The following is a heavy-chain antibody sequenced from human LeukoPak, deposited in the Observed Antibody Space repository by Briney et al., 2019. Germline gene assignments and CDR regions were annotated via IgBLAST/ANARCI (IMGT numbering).Heavy chain of an antibody. Sequence: ASVKVSCKASGYTFTSYYMHWVRQAPGQGLEWMGIINPSGGSTSYAQKFQGRVTMTEDTSTDTAYMELSSLRSEDTAVYYCATAWTGRDGRIRAVVPAAIGYFQHWGQGTLVTVSS. CDR1: GYTFTSYY. V-gene: IGHV1-46*01. CDR2: INPSGGST. J-gene: IGHJ1*01. CDR3: ATAWTGRDGRIRAVVPAAIGYFQH. D-gene: IGHD2-2*02.